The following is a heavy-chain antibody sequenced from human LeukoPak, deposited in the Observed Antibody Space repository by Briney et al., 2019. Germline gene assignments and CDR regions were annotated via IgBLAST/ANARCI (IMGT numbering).Heavy chain of an antibody. V-gene: IGHV3-7*01. CDR3: ARGGGSSDY. D-gene: IGHD3-16*01. J-gene: IGHJ4*02. Sequence: PGGSLRLSCAASGFTFSNYWMTWVRQAPGKGLEWVASLKQDGSENSYVDSVKGRFTISRDNAKNSLFPQMNSLRAEDTAVYYCARGGGSSDYWGQGTLVTVSS. CDR1: GFTFSNYW. CDR2: LKQDGSEN.